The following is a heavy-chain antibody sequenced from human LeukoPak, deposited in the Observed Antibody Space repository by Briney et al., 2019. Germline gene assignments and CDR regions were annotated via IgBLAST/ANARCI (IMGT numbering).Heavy chain of an antibody. D-gene: IGHD1-26*01. Sequence: SETLSLTCAVYGGSFSGYYWSWIRQPPGKGLEWIGEINHSGSTNYNPSLKSRVTISVDTSKNQFSLKLSSVTAADTAVYYCARGHDYYSEYFQHWGQGTLVSVSS. J-gene: IGHJ1*01. CDR3: ARGHDYYSEYFQH. CDR2: INHSGST. V-gene: IGHV4-34*01. CDR1: GGSFSGYY.